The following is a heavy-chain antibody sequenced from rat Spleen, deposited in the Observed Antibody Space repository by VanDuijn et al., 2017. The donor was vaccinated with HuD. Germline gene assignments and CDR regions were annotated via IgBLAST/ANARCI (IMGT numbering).Heavy chain of an antibody. D-gene: IGHD1-6*01. CDR3: ARHGVNYGSYNWFAY. CDR1: GFSFSNHD. CDR2: VSSGGGIT. J-gene: IGHJ3*01. V-gene: IGHV5-25*01. Sequence: EVQLVESGGGLVQPGRSLKLSCVASGFSFSNHDMAWVRQAPTKGLEWIASVSSGGGITYYRDSVKGRFTISRDSAESTLYLQMNSLRSEDTATYYCARHGVNYGSYNWFAYWGQGTLVTVSS.